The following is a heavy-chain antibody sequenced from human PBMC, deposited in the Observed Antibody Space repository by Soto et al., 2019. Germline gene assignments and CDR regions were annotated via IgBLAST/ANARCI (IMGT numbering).Heavy chain of an antibody. V-gene: IGHV4-31*03. CDR3: ARGRLSGAFDI. Sequence: PSETLSLTCTVSGGSISSGGYYWSWIRQHPEKGLEWIGYIYYTGNTYYNPSLKSRVTISVDTSKNQFSLKLSSVTAADTAVYYCARGRLSGAFDIWGQGTMVTVSS. J-gene: IGHJ3*02. CDR1: GGSISSGGYY. CDR2: IYYTGNT.